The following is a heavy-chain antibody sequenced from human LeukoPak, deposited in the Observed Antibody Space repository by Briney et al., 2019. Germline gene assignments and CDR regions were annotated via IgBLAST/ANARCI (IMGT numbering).Heavy chain of an antibody. CDR1: GFTVSINY. CDR3: ARNAAGRGGPFDY. D-gene: IGHD3-10*01. V-gene: IGHV3-66*01. Sequence: GGSLRLSCAASGFTVSINYMSWVRQAPGKGLEWASIIYSDGSTYYADSMKGRFTISRDNSKNTLYLQMNSLRAEDTAVYYCARNAAGRGGPFDYWGQGTLVTVSS. J-gene: IGHJ4*02. CDR2: IYSDGST.